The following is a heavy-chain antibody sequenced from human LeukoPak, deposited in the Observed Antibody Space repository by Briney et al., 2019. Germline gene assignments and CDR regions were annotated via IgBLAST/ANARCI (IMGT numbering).Heavy chain of an antibody. CDR3: ARQGYSSGK. CDR1: GFSFSNYN. J-gene: IGHJ4*02. D-gene: IGHD6-19*01. V-gene: IGHV3-21*01. Sequence: PGGSLRLSCVASGFSFSNYNMNWVRQAPGKGLEWVSSITSSSTYIYHADSVKGRFTISRDNAKNSVYLQMNSLRVEDTALYYCARQGYSSGKWGQGTLVTVSS. CDR2: ITSSSTYI.